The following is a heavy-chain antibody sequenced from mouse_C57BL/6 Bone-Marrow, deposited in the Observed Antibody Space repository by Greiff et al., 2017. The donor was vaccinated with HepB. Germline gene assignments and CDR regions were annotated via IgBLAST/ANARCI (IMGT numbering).Heavy chain of an antibody. CDR1: GYSFTGYY. CDR2: INPSTGGT. Sequence: EVKVVESGPELVKPGASVKISCKASGYSFTGYYMNWVKQSPEKSLEWIGEINPSTGGTTYNQKFKAKATLTVDKSSSTAYMQLKSLTSEDSAVYYCAKYYAMDYWGQGTSVTVSS. J-gene: IGHJ4*01. CDR3: AKYYAMDY. V-gene: IGHV1-42*01.